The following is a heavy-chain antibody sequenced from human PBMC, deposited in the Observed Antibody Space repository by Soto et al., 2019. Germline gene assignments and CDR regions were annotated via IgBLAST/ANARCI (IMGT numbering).Heavy chain of an antibody. CDR2: MSSSGTTI. CDR3: AGYRDLLRY. Sequence: EVQLVEFGGGLVQPGGSLRLSCVVSGFTFSSYSMNWVRQAPGKGLEWVSYMSSSGTTIYADSVKGRFTISRDNAKNSLYLQMNSLRDEDMAVYYCAGYRDLLRYWGQGTLVTVSS. CDR1: GFTFSSYS. D-gene: IGHD1-26*01. J-gene: IGHJ4*02. V-gene: IGHV3-48*02.